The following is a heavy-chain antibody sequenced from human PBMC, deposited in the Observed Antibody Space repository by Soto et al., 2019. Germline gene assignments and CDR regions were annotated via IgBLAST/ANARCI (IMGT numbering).Heavy chain of an antibody. V-gene: IGHV3-23*01. J-gene: IGHJ4*02. CDR3: AKDPSGPRYSSGLGYFDY. CDR2: ISGSGGST. CDR1: GFTFSSYA. D-gene: IGHD6-19*01. Sequence: GGSLRLSCAASGFTFSSYAMSWVRQAPGKGLEWVSAISGSGGSTYYEDSVKGRFTISRDNSKNTLYLQMNSLRAEDTAVYYCAKDPSGPRYSSGLGYFDYWGQGTLVTVSS.